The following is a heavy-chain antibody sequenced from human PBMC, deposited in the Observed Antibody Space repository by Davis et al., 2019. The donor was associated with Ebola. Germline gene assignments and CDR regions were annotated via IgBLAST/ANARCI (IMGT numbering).Heavy chain of an antibody. CDR1: GYTFTGYY. Sequence: ASVKVSCKASGYTFTGYYMHWVRQAPGQGLEWMGWMNPNSGNTGYAQKFQGRVTMTRNTSISTAYMELSSLRSEDTAVYYCASWQWQRMSSRHYYYGMDVWGQGTTVTVSS. CDR3: ASWQWQRMSSRHYYYGMDV. D-gene: IGHD6-19*01. J-gene: IGHJ6*02. V-gene: IGHV1-8*02. CDR2: MNPNSGNT.